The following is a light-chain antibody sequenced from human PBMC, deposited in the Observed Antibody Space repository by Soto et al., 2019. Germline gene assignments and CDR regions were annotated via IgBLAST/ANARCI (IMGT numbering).Light chain of an antibody. CDR3: CSYAGSSTV. CDR2: DVS. Sequence: QSVLTQPRSVSGSPGQSVTISCTGTSXDVGGYNFVSWYQQYPGKVPKLIIYDVSQRPSGVPDRFSASKSDNTASLTISGLQAEDEADYYCCSYAGSSTVFGGGTKGTVL. V-gene: IGLV2-11*01. CDR1: SXDVGGYNF. J-gene: IGLJ2*01.